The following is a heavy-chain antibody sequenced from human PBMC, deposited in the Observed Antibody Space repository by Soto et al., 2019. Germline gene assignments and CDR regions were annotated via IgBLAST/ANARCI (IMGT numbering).Heavy chain of an antibody. CDR1: GVPITSSGYY. D-gene: IGHD2-21*01. Sequence: QVQLQESGPGLVKPSQTLSLTCTVSGVPITSSGYYWSWIRQRPGKGLEWIGYISYSGSTLYNPSLKSRVTISVDTSKNQFSLKLTSVTAADTAVYHCARDSRLTTYCGTFHYGVDVWGQGTTLTVSS. V-gene: IGHV4-31*03. J-gene: IGHJ6*02. CDR2: ISYSGST. CDR3: ARDSRLTTYCGTFHYGVDV.